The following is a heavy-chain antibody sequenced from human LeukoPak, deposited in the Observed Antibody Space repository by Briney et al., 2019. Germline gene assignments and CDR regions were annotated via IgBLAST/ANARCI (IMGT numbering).Heavy chain of an antibody. CDR1: GFTFSASW. Sequence: GGSLRLSCAASGFTFSASWMHWVRRVPGKGLVWVSRISADGSSYSYADSVKGRFTTSRDNAKNTVYLQMNSLRAEDTAVYHCARGYGSSWFYFDYWGQGTPITVSS. D-gene: IGHD6-13*01. J-gene: IGHJ4*02. V-gene: IGHV3-74*01. CDR3: ARGYGSSWFYFDY. CDR2: ISADGSSY.